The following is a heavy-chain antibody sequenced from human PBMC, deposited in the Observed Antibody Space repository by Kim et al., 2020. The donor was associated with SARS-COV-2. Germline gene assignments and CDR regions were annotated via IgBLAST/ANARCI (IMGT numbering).Heavy chain of an antibody. CDR3: ARHGPGRIFELGWLTNYYSYYMDV. J-gene: IGHJ6*03. D-gene: IGHD3-3*01. V-gene: IGHV5-51*01. Sequence: GESLKISCKGSGYSFTSYWIGWVRQMPGKGLEWMGIIYPGDSDTRYSPSFQGQVTISADKSISTAYLQWSSLKASDTAMYYCARHGPGRIFELGWLTNYYSYYMDVWGKGTTVTVSS. CDR2: IYPGDSDT. CDR1: GYSFTSYW.